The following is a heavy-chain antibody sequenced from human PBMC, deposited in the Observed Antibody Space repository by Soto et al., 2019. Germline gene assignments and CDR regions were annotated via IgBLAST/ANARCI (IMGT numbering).Heavy chain of an antibody. D-gene: IGHD4-17*01. CDR2: IKQDGSER. Sequence: EVQLVESGGGLVQPGGSLRLSCVASGFTFTNYWMSWVRQAPGKGLEWVANIKQDGSERYYVDSVKGRFTISRDSAKNSLYLQMNSLRADDTALYYCARDKAYGDSEDYWGQGTRVTVSS. CDR3: ARDKAYGDSEDY. V-gene: IGHV3-7*03. J-gene: IGHJ4*02. CDR1: GFTFTNYW.